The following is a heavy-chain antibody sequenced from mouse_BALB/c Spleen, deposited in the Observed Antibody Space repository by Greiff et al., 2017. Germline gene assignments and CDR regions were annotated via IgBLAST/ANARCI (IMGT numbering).Heavy chain of an antibody. CDR3: ARSPTAGYFDY. Sequence: EVKVVESGGGLVQPGGSLKLSCAASGFTFSSYTMSWVRQTPEKRLEWVAYISNGGGSTYYPDTVKGRFTISRDNAKNTLYLQMSSLKSEDTAMYYCARSPTAGYFDYWGQGTTLTVSS. V-gene: IGHV5-12-2*01. CDR2: ISNGGGST. D-gene: IGHD3-2*01. CDR1: GFTFSSYT. J-gene: IGHJ2*01.